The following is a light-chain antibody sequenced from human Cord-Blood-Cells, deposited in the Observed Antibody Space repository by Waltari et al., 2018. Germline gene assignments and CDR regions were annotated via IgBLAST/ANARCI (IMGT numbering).Light chain of an antibody. Sequence: DIVMTQSPDSLAVSLGERAPINCKSSHSVLYSSKNNNYSAWYQQKPGQPPKLLIYWASTRESGVPDRFSGSGSGTDFTLTISSLQAEDVAVYYCQQYYSTPITFGQGTRLEIK. V-gene: IGKV4-1*01. CDR3: QQYYSTPIT. CDR2: WAS. CDR1: HSVLYSSKNNNY. J-gene: IGKJ5*01.